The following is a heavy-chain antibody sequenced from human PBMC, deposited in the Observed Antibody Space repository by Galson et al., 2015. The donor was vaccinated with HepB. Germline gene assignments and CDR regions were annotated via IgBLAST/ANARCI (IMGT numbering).Heavy chain of an antibody. D-gene: IGHD6-25*01. J-gene: IGHJ5*02. Sequence: SLRLSCAASGFTFSDYHMRWVRQAPGKGLEWVSYISSSGSTTIYYADSVKGRITISRDNAKNSLYLQRNSLRAEDTAVYYCAGAALGWFDPWGQGTLVTVSS. CDR3: AGAALGWFDP. V-gene: IGHV3-11*04. CDR2: ISSSGSTTI. CDR1: GFTFSDYH.